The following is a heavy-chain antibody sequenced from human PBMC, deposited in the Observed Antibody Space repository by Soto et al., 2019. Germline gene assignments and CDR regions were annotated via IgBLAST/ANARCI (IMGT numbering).Heavy chain of an antibody. J-gene: IGHJ5*02. D-gene: IGHD6-13*01. V-gene: IGHV3-64*04. Sequence: GGSLRLSCSASGFTFSSYDIHWVRQAPGKGLEYVSSISSDGSTYYADSVKGRFTISRDNSKNTLYLQMNSLRAEDTAVYYCAKDSLGIAAAGAQEWFDPWGQGTLVTVSS. CDR2: ISSDGST. CDR1: GFTFSSYD. CDR3: AKDSLGIAAAGAQEWFDP.